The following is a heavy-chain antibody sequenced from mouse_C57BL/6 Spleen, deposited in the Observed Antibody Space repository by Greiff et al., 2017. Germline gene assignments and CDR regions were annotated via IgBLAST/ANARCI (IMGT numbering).Heavy chain of an antibody. CDR2: INPSSGYT. J-gene: IGHJ2*01. V-gene: IGHV1-4*01. D-gene: IGHD1-1*01. Sequence: QVQLQQSGAELARPGASVKMSCKASGYTFTSYTMHWVKQRPGQGLEWIGYINPSSGYTKYNQKFKDKATLTADKSSSTAYMQLSSLTSEDSAVYYCAREVTKVVAFDYWGQGTTLTVSS. CDR3: AREVTKVVAFDY. CDR1: GYTFTSYT.